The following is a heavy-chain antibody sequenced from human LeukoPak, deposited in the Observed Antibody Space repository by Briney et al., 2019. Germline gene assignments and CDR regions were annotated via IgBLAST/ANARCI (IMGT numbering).Heavy chain of an antibody. Sequence: SVKVSCKASGVTFINSPLSWVRQAPGQGLDCVGAMTPLFGTANYAQKFQGRVTITTDESTSTAYMELSSLRSEDTAVYYCARSVDYYDSSGYYFGAFDIWGQGTMVTVSS. V-gene: IGHV1-69*05. J-gene: IGHJ3*02. CDR2: MTPLFGTA. CDR3: ARSVDYYDSSGYYFGAFDI. CDR1: GVTFINSP. D-gene: IGHD3-22*01.